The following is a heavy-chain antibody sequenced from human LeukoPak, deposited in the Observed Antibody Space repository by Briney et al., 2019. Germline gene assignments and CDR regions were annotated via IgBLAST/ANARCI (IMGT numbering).Heavy chain of an antibody. CDR1: TFTFSTSG. D-gene: IGHD5-12*01. V-gene: IGHV3-48*01. CDR2: ISGSSNAI. J-gene: IGHJ4*02. Sequence: PGGSLRLSCVASTFTFSTSGMKWVRQAPGKGLEWVSYISGSSNAINYGGSVKGRFTVSRDNAKNSLYLQMNSLRAEDTAVYYCATYSGYDRIFDYWGRGTVVTVSS. CDR3: ATYSGYDRIFDY.